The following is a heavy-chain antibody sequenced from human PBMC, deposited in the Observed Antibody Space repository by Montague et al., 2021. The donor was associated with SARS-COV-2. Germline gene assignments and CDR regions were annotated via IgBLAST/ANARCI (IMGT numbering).Heavy chain of an antibody. D-gene: IGHD3-10*01. CDR2: ISYDGSIK. CDR1: GFTFNHFA. Sequence: SLRLSCAASGFTFNHFAMHWVRQAPGKGLEWVAVISYDGSIKYYXXSLRGRFTISRDSSQKTLYLQMNSLSGEDTAVYYCAKNRDIFWFGEGRDSMDVWGQGTTVIVSS. V-gene: IGHV3-30*18. CDR3: AKNRDIFWFGEGRDSMDV. J-gene: IGHJ6*02.